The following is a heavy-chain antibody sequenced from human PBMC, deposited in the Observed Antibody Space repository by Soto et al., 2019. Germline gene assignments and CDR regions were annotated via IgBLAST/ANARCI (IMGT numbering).Heavy chain of an antibody. J-gene: IGHJ4*02. V-gene: IGHV4-59*02. D-gene: IGHD1-26*01. Sequence: ETLSLTCTVSGGSVSNSYWGWIRQPPGKGLEWVAYVYYSGSTNYNPSLGSRVTISVDKSKNQFSLKMTSVTGADTAVYYCARGRSHEWELLVQYFDYWGQGTLVTVS. CDR2: VYYSGST. CDR1: GGSVSNSY. CDR3: ARGRSHEWELLVQYFDY.